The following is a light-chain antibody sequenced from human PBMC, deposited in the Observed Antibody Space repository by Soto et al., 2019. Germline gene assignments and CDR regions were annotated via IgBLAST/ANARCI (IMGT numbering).Light chain of an antibody. V-gene: IGKV1-5*01. J-gene: IGKJ5*01. CDR1: QSISSY. CDR3: QQYNSYRT. CDR2: DAS. Sequence: IQMTQSPSSLSASVGDRVTITCRASQSISSYLNWYQQKPGKAPKLLIYDASILESGVPSRFSGSGSGTEFTLTISSLQPDDFATYYCQQYNSYRTFGQGTRLEI.